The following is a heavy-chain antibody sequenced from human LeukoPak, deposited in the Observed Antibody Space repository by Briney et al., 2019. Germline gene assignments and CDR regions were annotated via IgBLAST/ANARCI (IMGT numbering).Heavy chain of an antibody. V-gene: IGHV7-4-1*02. J-gene: IGHJ4*02. Sequence: ASVKVSCKASGYTFTSHAMNWVRQAPGQGLEWMGWINTNTGNPTYAQGFTGRFVFSLDTSVSTAYLQISSLKAEDTAVYYCAREKFHSNNHYYHSGSSDYWGQGTLVTVSS. CDR2: INTNTGNP. D-gene: IGHD1-26*01. CDR3: AREKFHSNNHYYHSGSSDY. CDR1: GYTFTSHA.